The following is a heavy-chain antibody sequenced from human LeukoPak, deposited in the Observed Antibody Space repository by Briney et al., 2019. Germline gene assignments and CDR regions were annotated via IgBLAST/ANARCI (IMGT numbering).Heavy chain of an antibody. J-gene: IGHJ5*02. CDR1: GFSLWTSG. CDR3: TKGGGISANPLDA. D-gene: IGHD4-23*01. CDR2: TTHDGMYT. V-gene: IGHV3-30*18. Sequence: ERSLRLSCAASGFSLWTSGIHWVRQAPGKGLEWLSLTTHDGMYTNYADSVKSRFTISTDTSKNTVYLKMNSLRPEDTAVSYCTKGGGISANPLDAWGQGTLVIVSS.